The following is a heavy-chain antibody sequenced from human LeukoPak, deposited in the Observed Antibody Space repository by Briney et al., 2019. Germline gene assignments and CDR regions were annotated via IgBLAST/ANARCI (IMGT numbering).Heavy chain of an antibody. V-gene: IGHV4-39*07. D-gene: IGHD2-8*02. Sequence: PSETLSLTCTVSGDSISSSSYYWGWIRQPPGKGLEWIGSIYYSGSTYYNPSLKSRVTISVDTSKNQFSLKLSSVTAADTAVYYCARDFTGKLHHIYRRRWFDPWGQGTLVTVSS. J-gene: IGHJ5*02. CDR2: IYYSGST. CDR1: GDSISSSSYY. CDR3: ARDFTGKLHHIYRRRWFDP.